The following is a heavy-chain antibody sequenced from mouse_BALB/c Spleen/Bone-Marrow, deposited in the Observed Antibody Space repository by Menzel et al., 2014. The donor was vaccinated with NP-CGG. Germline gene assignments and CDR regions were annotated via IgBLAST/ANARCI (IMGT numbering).Heavy chain of an antibody. CDR1: GYTFTSYY. CDR3: SRGRRDALDY. J-gene: IGHJ4*01. CDR2: INPSNGGT. Sequence: SGAELVKPGASVKLSCKASGYTFTSYYMYWVKQRPGQGLEWFGEINPSNGGTNFNEKFKNKATLTVDKSSSTAYMQLSSLTSEGSAVYYCSRGRRDALDYGGQGTSVTVSS. V-gene: IGHV1S81*02.